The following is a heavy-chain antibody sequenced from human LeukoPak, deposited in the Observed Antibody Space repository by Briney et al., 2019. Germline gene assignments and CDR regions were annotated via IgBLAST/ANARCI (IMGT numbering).Heavy chain of an antibody. CDR1: GGTFSICA. J-gene: IGHJ3*02. D-gene: IGHD3-22*01. Sequence: SVKVSCKASGGTFSICAIRWVRQAPGQGLEWMGGIIPIFGTANYAQKFQGRVTITADESTSTAYMELSSLRSEDTAVYYCAREPSITMIASGRAFDIWGQGTMVTVSS. CDR3: AREPSITMIASGRAFDI. V-gene: IGHV1-69*01. CDR2: IIPIFGTA.